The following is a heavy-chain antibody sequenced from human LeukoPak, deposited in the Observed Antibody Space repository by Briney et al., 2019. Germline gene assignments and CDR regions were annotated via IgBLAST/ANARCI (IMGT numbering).Heavy chain of an antibody. CDR1: GGSISGSSYY. Sequence: PSETLSLTCTVSGGSISGSSYYWARIRQPPGKGLEWIASIHYSGRTNYSPTLQSRVTISVDMSQNHFSLKVNSVTAADTAIYYCATHRTNNYGSGQPFDFWGQGTLVTVSS. V-gene: IGHV4-39*01. CDR2: IHYSGRT. J-gene: IGHJ4*02. CDR3: ATHRTNNYGSGQPFDF. D-gene: IGHD3-10*01.